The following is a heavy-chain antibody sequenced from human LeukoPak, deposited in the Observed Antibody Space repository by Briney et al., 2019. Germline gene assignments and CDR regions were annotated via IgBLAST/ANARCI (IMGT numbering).Heavy chain of an antibody. CDR2: INHSGST. Sequence: RPSETLSLTCAVYGGSFSGYYWSWIRQPPGKGLEWIGEINHSGSTNYNPSLKSRVTISVDTSKNQFSLKLSSVTAADTAVYYCARGRGMVGFYYYYYMDVWGKGTTVTVSS. D-gene: IGHD3-10*01. V-gene: IGHV4-34*01. CDR1: GGSFSGYY. J-gene: IGHJ6*03. CDR3: ARGRGMVGFYYYYYMDV.